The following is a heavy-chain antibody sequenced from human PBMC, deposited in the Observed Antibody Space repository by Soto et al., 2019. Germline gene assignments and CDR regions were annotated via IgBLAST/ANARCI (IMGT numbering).Heavy chain of an antibody. J-gene: IGHJ5*02. CDR1: GGSINNYW. CDR2: LHSTGAT. CDR3: VRDVPAAGTDWFDP. Sequence: SETLSLTCSVTGGSINNYWWSWIRQAADKRLEWIGRLHSTGATNYNPSLRSRVTMSVDKSKNQFSLNLASVTAADTAVYYCVRDVPAAGTDWFDPWGQGTLVTVSS. V-gene: IGHV4-4*07. D-gene: IGHD6-13*01.